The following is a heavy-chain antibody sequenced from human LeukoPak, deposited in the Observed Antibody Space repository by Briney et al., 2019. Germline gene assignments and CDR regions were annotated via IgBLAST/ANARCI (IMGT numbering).Heavy chain of an antibody. CDR1: GYTFTGYY. CDR3: ARESTVRGVITFDY. V-gene: IGHV1-2*02. J-gene: IGHJ4*02. CDR2: INPNNGGT. Sequence: AASVKVSCKASGYTFTGYYMHWVRQAPGQGLEWMGWINPNNGGTKYAQKFQGRVTMTTDTSTSTAYMELRSLRSDDTAVYYCARESTVRGVITFDYWGQGTLVTVSS. D-gene: IGHD3-10*01.